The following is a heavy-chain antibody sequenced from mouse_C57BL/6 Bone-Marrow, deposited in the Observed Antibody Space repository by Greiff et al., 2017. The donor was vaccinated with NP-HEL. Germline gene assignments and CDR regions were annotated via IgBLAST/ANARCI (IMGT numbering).Heavy chain of an antibody. CDR2: ISHNYGTN. CDR1: GYSFTDYN. J-gene: IGHJ4*01. CDR3: AREGDYDGDMDY. V-gene: IGHV1-39*01. D-gene: IGHD2-4*01. Sequence: VQLQQSGPELVKPGASVKISCKASGYSFTDYNMNWVQQSPGKSLEWIGVISHNYGTNSYNQKFTGEATLTVAPSSSTAYMQLNSLAYEASAVYYCAREGDYDGDMDYWGQGTTVTVSS.